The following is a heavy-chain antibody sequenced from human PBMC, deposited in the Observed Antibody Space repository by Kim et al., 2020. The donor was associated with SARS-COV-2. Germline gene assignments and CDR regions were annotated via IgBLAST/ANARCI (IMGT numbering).Heavy chain of an antibody. Sequence: GGSLRLSCAASGFTFSDYYMSWIRQAPGKGLEWVSYISSSGSTIYYADSVKGRFTISRDNAKNSLYLQMNSLRAEDTAVYYCARARKEWSYGYYYYYYMDVWGKGTTVTVSS. V-gene: IGHV3-11*01. J-gene: IGHJ6*03. CDR2: ISSSGSTI. CDR1: GFTFSDYY. CDR3: ARARKEWSYGYYYYYYMDV. D-gene: IGHD2-8*01.